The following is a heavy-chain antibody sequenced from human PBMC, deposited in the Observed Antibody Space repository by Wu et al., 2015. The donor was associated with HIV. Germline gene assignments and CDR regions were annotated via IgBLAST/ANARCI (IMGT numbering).Heavy chain of an antibody. Sequence: QVQLVQSGAEVKKPGASVKVSCKTSGYTFTTYYMYWVRQAPGQGLEWMGWINSKNGGTDYAQKFQGRVTMTRDTSTNTAYMELSSLRSEDTAVYYCARALRAAAGRVISDSWWFDPWGQGTLVTVSS. V-gene: IGHV1-2*02. D-gene: IGHD6-13*01. CDR2: INSKNGGT. CDR1: GYTFTTYY. J-gene: IGHJ5*02. CDR3: ARALRAAAGRVISDSWWFDP.